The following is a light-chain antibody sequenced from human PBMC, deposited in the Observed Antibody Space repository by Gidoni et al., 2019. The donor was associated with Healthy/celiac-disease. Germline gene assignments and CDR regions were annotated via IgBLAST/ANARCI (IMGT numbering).Light chain of an antibody. Sequence: IVLTQSPATLSLSPGERATLPCRASQSVSSYLAWYQQKPGQAPRLLIYDASNRATGSPARFSGSGSGTDFTITISSLEPEDFAVYYCQQRSNWPRWTFGQGTKVEIK. CDR1: QSVSSY. J-gene: IGKJ1*01. CDR2: DAS. CDR3: QQRSNWPRWT. V-gene: IGKV3-11*01.